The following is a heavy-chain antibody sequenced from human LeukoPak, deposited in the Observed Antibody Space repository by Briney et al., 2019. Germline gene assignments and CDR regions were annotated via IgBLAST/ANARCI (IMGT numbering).Heavy chain of an antibody. Sequence: SGPTLVKPTQTLTLTCTFSGFSLSTSGVGVGWIRQPPVKGLEWIGEINHSGSTNYNPSLKSRVTISVDTSKNQFSLKLSSVTAADTAVYYCARRLGSGWSYYYYYMDVWGKGTTVTISS. J-gene: IGHJ6*03. CDR2: INHSGST. D-gene: IGHD6-19*01. V-gene: IGHV4-39*07. CDR1: GFSLSTSGVG. CDR3: ARRLGSGWSYYYYYMDV.